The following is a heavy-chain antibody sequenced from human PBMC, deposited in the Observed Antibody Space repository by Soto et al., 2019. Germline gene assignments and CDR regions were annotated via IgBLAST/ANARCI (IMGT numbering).Heavy chain of an antibody. J-gene: IGHJ6*02. CDR1: GGTFSSYA. CDR3: ASGGTIFGVVTLLYYYGMDV. Sequence: QVQLVQSGAEVKKPGSSVKVSCKASGGTFSSYAISWVRQAPGQGLEWMGGIIPIFGTANYAQKFHGRVTITADESTSTAYMELSSLRSEDTAVYYCASGGTIFGVVTLLYYYGMDVWGQGTTVTVSS. D-gene: IGHD3-3*01. V-gene: IGHV1-69*01. CDR2: IIPIFGTA.